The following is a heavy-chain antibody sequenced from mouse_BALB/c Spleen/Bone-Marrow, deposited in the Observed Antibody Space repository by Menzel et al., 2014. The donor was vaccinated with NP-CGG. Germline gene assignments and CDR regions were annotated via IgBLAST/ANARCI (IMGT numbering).Heavy chain of an antibody. Sequence: QVQLQQPGPGLVAPSQRLSITCTVSGFSLTGYGVNWVRQPPGKGLEWLGMIWGDGSTDYNSALKSRPSISKDNSKSXVFLKMNSLQTDDTARYYCARDSFLITRALDYWGQGTSVTVSS. J-gene: IGHJ4*01. D-gene: IGHD2-4*01. CDR1: GFSLTGYG. CDR3: ARDSFLITRALDY. V-gene: IGHV2-6-7*01. CDR2: IWGDGST.